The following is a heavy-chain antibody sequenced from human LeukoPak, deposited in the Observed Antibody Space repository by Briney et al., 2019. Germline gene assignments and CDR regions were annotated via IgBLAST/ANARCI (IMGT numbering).Heavy chain of an antibody. Sequence: GGSLRLSCAASGFTFNSYAIHWVRQAPGKGLEWVAVISYDGSNKYYAESVKGRFTISRDNSKNTLYLQMNSLRAEDTAVYYCARRIAAAAAPYYFDYWGQGTLVTVSS. CDR3: ARRIAAAAAPYYFDY. J-gene: IGHJ4*02. CDR1: GFTFNSYA. CDR2: ISYDGSNK. D-gene: IGHD6-13*01. V-gene: IGHV3-30*04.